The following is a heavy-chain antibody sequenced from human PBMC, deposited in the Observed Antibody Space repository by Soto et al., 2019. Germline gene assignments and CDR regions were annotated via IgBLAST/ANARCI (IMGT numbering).Heavy chain of an antibody. CDR3: ARDREVGATGGDY. V-gene: IGHV1-46*01. J-gene: IGHJ4*02. D-gene: IGHD1-26*01. CDR2: INPSGGST. CDR1: GYTFTSYY. Sequence: QVQLVQSGAEVKKPGASEKISCKASGYTFTSYYMHWVRQAPGQGLEWMGIINPSGGSTSYAQKFQGRVTMTRDTSTSTVYMELSSLRSEDTAVYYCARDREVGATGGDYWGQGTLVTVSS.